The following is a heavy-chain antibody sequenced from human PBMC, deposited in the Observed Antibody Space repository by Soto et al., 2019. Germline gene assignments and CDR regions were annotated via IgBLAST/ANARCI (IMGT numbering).Heavy chain of an antibody. V-gene: IGHV3-30-3*01. D-gene: IGHD3-10*01. CDR2: ISYDGSNK. CDR3: ARARWFGELSSIDY. Sequence: GGSLRLSCAASGFTFSSYAMHWVRQAPGKGLEWVAVISYDGSNKYYADSVKGRFTISRDNSKNTLYLQMNSLRAEDTAVYYCARARWFGELSSIDYWGQGTLVTVSS. J-gene: IGHJ4*02. CDR1: GFTFSSYA.